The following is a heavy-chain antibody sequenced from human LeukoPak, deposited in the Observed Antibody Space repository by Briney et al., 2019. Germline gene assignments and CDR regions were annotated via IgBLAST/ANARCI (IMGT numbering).Heavy chain of an antibody. CDR2: INPSDGVI. D-gene: IGHD3-10*01. J-gene: IGHJ4*02. CDR3: ARRGSGSYVLDY. Sequence: ASVTVSFKASGYTFTRYYMHSVRQAPGQGLEWMGIINPSDGVIDYAQKFQDRVTMTRDTSTSTVYMELSSLRSEDTAVYYCARRGSGSYVLDYWGQGTLVTVSS. V-gene: IGHV1-46*01. CDR1: GYTFTRYY.